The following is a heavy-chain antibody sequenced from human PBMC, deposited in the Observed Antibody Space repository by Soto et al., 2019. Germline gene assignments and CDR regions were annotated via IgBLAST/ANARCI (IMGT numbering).Heavy chain of an antibody. Sequence: GGSLRLSCAASGFTFSDYYMSWIRQAPGKGLEWVSYISSSSSYTNYADSVKGRFTISRDNAKNSLYLQMNSLRAEDTAVYYCARAGYGSGSPYDWFDPWGKGTLVTVSS. V-gene: IGHV3-11*06. CDR1: GFTFSDYY. CDR2: ISSSSSYT. D-gene: IGHD3-10*01. J-gene: IGHJ5*02. CDR3: ARAGYGSGSPYDWFDP.